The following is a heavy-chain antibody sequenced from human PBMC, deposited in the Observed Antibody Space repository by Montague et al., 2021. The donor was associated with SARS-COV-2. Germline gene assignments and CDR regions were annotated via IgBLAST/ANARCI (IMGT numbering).Heavy chain of an antibody. V-gene: IGHV4-34*01. CDR1: GGSFSSYY. CDR2: INHSGST. J-gene: IGHJ6*02. CDR3: ARVRYYGSRTSLGMDV. Sequence: SETLSLTCAVYGGSFSSYYWSWIRQPPGKGLEWIGEINHSGSTNYNPSLKSRVTISVDTSKNQFSLKLSSVTAADTAVYYCARVRYYGSRTSLGMDVWGQGTTVTVSS. D-gene: IGHD3-10*01.